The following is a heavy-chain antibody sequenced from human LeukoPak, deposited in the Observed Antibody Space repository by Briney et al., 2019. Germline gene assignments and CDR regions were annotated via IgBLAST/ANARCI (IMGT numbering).Heavy chain of an antibody. CDR1: GFTFSSYA. J-gene: IGHJ4*02. Sequence: PGGSLRLSCAASGFTFSSYAMSWVRQAPGKGLEWVGRIKSKTDGGTTDYAAPVKGRFTISRDDSKNTLYLQMNSLKTEDTAVYYCTTLLGYSSSWYGVPDGNLSDYWGQGTLVTVSS. CDR2: IKSKTDGGTT. D-gene: IGHD6-13*01. V-gene: IGHV3-15*01. CDR3: TTLLGYSSSWYGVPDGNLSDY.